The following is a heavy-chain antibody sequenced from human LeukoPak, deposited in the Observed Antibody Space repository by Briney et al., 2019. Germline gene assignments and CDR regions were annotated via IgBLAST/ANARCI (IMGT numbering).Heavy chain of an antibody. CDR2: INHSGST. CDR1: GGSFSGYY. Sequence: SETLSLTCAVYGGSFSGYYWSGIRQPPGKGLEWIGEINHSGSTNYNPSLKSRVTISVDTSKNQFSLKLSSVTAADTAVYYCARKGRTPYYLHYMDVWGKGTTVTVSS. V-gene: IGHV4-34*01. J-gene: IGHJ6*03. CDR3: ARKGRTPYYLHYMDV. D-gene: IGHD1-14*01.